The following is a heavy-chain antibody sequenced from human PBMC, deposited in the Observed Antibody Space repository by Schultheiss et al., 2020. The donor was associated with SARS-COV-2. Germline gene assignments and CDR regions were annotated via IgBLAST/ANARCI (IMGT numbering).Heavy chain of an antibody. Sequence: SETLSLTCTVSGGSISSYYWSWIRQPPGKGLEWIGYIYYSGSTNYNPSLKSRVTMSVDTSKNQFSLKLSSVTAADTAVYYCARAGRIYYYGMDVWGQGTTVTVSS. CDR1: GGSISSYY. CDR2: IYYSGST. J-gene: IGHJ6*02. D-gene: IGHD2-15*01. CDR3: ARAGRIYYYGMDV. V-gene: IGHV4-59*12.